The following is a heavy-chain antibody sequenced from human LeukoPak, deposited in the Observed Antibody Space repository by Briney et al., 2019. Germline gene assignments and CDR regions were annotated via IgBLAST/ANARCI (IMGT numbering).Heavy chain of an antibody. CDR2: ISGDGGST. CDR3: AKNEGYWDSSGPDY. CDR1: GFTFDDYA. J-gene: IGHJ4*02. D-gene: IGHD3-22*01. V-gene: IGHV3-43*02. Sequence: PGGSLRLSCAASGFTFDDYAMHWVRQAPGKGLEWVSRISGDGGSTYYADSVKGRFTISRDNSKNSLYLQMNSLRTEDTALYYCAKNEGYWDSSGPDYWGQGTLVTVSS.